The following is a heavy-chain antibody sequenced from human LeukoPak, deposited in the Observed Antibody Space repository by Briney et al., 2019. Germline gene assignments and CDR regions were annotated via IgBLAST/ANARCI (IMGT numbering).Heavy chain of an antibody. D-gene: IGHD1-26*01. CDR1: GASISSYY. CDR2: IHTSGGS. V-gene: IGHV4-4*09. J-gene: IGHJ4*02. CDR3: ARLGSYHDF. Sequence: SETLSLTCTVSGASISSYYWSRIRQTPEKGLEWMGNIHTSGGSSYYPSLKSRLTMSIDTSKNQLSLKLTSVTAADTAVYFCARLGSYHDFWGQGALVTVSS.